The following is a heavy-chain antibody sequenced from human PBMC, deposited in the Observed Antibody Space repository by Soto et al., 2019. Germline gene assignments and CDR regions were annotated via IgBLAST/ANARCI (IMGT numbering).Heavy chain of an antibody. V-gene: IGHV1-24*01. CDR2: FDPEDGET. Sequence: ASVKVSCKVSGYTLTELSMHWVRQAPGKGLEWMGGFDPEDGETIYAQKFQGRVTMTEDTSTDTAYMELSSLRSEDTAVYYCATQGITMVRGDWWFDPWSQGTLVTVSS. D-gene: IGHD3-10*01. CDR1: GYTLTELS. J-gene: IGHJ5*02. CDR3: ATQGITMVRGDWWFDP.